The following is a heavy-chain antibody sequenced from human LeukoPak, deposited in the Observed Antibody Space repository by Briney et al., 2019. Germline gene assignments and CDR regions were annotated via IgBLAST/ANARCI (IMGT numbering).Heavy chain of an antibody. CDR1: GGTFSSYA. Sequence: SVKVSCKASGGTFSSYAISWVRQAPGQGLEWMGGIIPIFGTANYAQKFQGRVTITADESTSTAYMELSSLRSEDTAVYYCARGYRSGGSCYSFDYWGQGTLVTVSS. CDR3: ARGYRSGGSCYSFDY. V-gene: IGHV1-69*01. CDR2: IIPIFGTA. D-gene: IGHD2-15*01. J-gene: IGHJ4*02.